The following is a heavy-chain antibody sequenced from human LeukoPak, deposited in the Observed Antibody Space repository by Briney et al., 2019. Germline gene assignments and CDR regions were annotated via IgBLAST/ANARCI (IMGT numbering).Heavy chain of an antibody. J-gene: IGHJ4*02. V-gene: IGHV4-38-2*02. Sequence: SETLSLTCTVSGYSISSDYYWGWIRQPPGRGLEWIGTIYHSGSTYYNPSLKSRVTISVDTSRNQFSLKLSSVTAADTAVYYCARYDVWGSYRAFDYWGQGTLVTVSS. CDR2: IYHSGST. D-gene: IGHD3-16*02. CDR3: ARYDVWGSYRAFDY. CDR1: GYSISSDYY.